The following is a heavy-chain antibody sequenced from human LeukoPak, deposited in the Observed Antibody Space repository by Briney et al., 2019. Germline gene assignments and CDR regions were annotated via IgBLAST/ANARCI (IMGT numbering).Heavy chain of an antibody. CDR1: GGSISSSSYY. CDR3: ANCNHPGIAGSGEFDP. Sequence: PSETLSLTCTVSGGSISSSSYYWGWIRQPPGKGLEWIGSIYYSGSTYYNPSLKSRVTISVDTSKNQFSLKLSSVTAADTAVYYCANCNHPGIAGSGEFDPWGQGTLVTVSS. D-gene: IGHD6-13*01. V-gene: IGHV4-39*07. J-gene: IGHJ5*02. CDR2: IYYSGST.